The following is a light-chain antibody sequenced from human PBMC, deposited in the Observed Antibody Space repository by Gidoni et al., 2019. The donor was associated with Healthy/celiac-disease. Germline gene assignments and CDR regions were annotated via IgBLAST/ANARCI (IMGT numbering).Light chain of an antibody. Sequence: EIVMTQSPATLSVSPGERATLSCRASQSVSSNLAWYQQKPGQAPRLLIYGASTRDTGIPDRFRGSGSGTEFTLTISSLQSEDVAVYYCQQYNNWPFTFGPGTKVDIK. CDR2: GAS. CDR3: QQYNNWPFT. J-gene: IGKJ3*01. CDR1: QSVSSN. V-gene: IGKV3-15*01.